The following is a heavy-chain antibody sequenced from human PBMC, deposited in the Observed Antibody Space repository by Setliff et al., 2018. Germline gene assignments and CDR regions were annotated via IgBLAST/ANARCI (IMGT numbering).Heavy chain of an antibody. J-gene: IGHJ4*02. CDR2: INHSGST. CDR3: RFWSYVYKNDY. D-gene: IGHD3-16*01. V-gene: IGHV4-34*01. Sequence: SETLSLTCTVYGASFSDYYWGWIRQPPGKGLEWIAEINHSGSTNYNPSLKSRLTISVDTSKRQFSLKLISVTAADTAVYYCRFWSYVYKNDYWAQGTLVTVSS. CDR1: GASFSDYY.